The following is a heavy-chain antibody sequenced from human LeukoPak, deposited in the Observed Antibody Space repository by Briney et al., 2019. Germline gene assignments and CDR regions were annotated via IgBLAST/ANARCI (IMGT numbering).Heavy chain of an antibody. V-gene: IGHV3-23*01. Sequence: GGSLRLSCAASGFTFSTYGMSWVRQAPGKGLERVSGISDSGVTTYYADSVKGRFTISRDNSKNTLYLQMNSLRAEDTAVYYCAKDGAVASVDYWGQGTLVTVSS. D-gene: IGHD6-19*01. CDR2: ISDSGVTT. J-gene: IGHJ4*02. CDR3: AKDGAVASVDY. CDR1: GFTFSTYG.